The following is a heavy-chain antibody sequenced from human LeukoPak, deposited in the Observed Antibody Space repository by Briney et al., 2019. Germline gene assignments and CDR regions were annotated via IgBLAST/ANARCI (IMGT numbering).Heavy chain of an antibody. J-gene: IGHJ5*02. CDR3: ARDRAVSAVAGTFWFDP. V-gene: IGHV3-21*01. D-gene: IGHD6-19*01. CDR1: GFTFSSYS. CDR2: ISSSSSYI. Sequence: PGGSLRLSCAASGFTFSSYSMNWVRQAPGKGLEWVSSISSSSSYIYYADSVKGRFTISRDNAKNSLYLQMNSLRAEDTAVYYCARDRAVSAVAGTFWFDPWCQGTLVTVSS.